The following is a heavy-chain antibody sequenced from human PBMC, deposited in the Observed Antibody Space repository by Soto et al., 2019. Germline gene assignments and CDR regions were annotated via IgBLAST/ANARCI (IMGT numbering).Heavy chain of an antibody. CDR1: GASIISMNW. Sequence: SETLSLTCAVSGASIISMNWWSWVRQPPGKGLEWIGEIHHSGSTNYNPSLMSRVTISVDKSKNQFSLKLTSVTAADTAVYYCARYDYGSGDDYDIDYWGQGTLVTVSS. J-gene: IGHJ4*02. D-gene: IGHD3-10*01. CDR2: IHHSGST. CDR3: ARYDYGSGDDYDIDY. V-gene: IGHV4-4*02.